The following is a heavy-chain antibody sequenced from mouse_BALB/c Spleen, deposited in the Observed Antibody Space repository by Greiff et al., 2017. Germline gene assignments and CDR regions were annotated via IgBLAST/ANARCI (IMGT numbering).Heavy chain of an antibody. CDR2: ISDGGSYT. D-gene: IGHD2-4*01. Sequence: EVKVVESGGGLVKPGGSLKLSCAASGFTFSDYYMYWVRQTPEKRLEWVATISDGGSYTYYPDSVKGRFTISRDNAKNNLYLQMSSLKSEDTAMYYCARARAGYDYDEGGYAMDYWGQGTSVTVSS. V-gene: IGHV5-4*02. CDR3: ARARAGYDYDEGGYAMDY. CDR1: GFTFSDYY. J-gene: IGHJ4*01.